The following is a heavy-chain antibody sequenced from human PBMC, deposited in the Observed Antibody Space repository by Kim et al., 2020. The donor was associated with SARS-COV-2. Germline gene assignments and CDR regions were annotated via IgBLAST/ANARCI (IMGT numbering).Heavy chain of an antibody. CDR2: IIPILGIA. CDR3: ARAGPDDYGDYVGAFDI. Sequence: SVKVSCKASGGTFSSYAISWVRQAPGQGLEWMGRIIPILGIANYAQKFQGRVTITADKSTSTAYMELSSLRSEDTAVYYCARAGPDDYGDYVGAFDIWGQGTMVTVSS. V-gene: IGHV1-69*04. CDR1: GGTFSSYA. D-gene: IGHD4-17*01. J-gene: IGHJ3*02.